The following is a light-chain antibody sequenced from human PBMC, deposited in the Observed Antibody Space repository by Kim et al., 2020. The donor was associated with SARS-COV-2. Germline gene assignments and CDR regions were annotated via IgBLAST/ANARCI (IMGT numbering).Light chain of an antibody. J-gene: IGKJ4*01. CDR1: QSVTRNY. CDR2: DAS. V-gene: IGKV3-20*01. Sequence: EIVLTQSPATLSLSPGERATLSCRASQSVTRNYLAWYQKKPGQAPRLLIYDASRRATGIPDRFSGSGSGTDFTLTVSRLQSEDFALYYCQHYDTSPPTFGGGTKVDIK. CDR3: QHYDTSPPT.